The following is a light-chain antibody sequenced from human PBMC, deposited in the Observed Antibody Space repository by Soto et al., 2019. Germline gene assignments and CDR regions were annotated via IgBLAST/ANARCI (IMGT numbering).Light chain of an antibody. Sequence: QSALTQPASVSGSPGQSITISCTGTSSDIGADNFVSWYQQHPGKAPKLMLYDVNIRPSGVSNLFSGSKSGNTASLTISGLQAEDEADYYCTSWTTSSTMLFGGGTKLTVL. V-gene: IGLV2-14*03. CDR2: DVN. CDR3: TSWTTSSTML. CDR1: SSDIGADNF. J-gene: IGLJ2*01.